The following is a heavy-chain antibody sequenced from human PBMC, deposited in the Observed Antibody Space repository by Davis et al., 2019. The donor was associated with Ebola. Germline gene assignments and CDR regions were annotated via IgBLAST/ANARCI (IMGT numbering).Heavy chain of an antibody. CDR3: ARWGVGASYFDY. J-gene: IGHJ4*02. CDR1: GGSISTYY. Sequence: SETLSLTCTVSGGSISTYYWSRVRQPPGKGLEWIGSIYYSGSTYYNPSLKSRVTISVDTSKNQFSLKLSSVTAADTAVYYCARWGVGASYFDYWGQGTLVTVSS. V-gene: IGHV4-59*08. D-gene: IGHD1-26*01. CDR2: IYYSGST.